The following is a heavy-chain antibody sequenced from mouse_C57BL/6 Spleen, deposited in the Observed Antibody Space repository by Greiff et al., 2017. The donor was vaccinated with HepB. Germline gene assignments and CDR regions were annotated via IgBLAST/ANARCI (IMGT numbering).Heavy chain of an antibody. D-gene: IGHD3-3*01. CDR3: ARGDATY. Sequence: VKLQESGPELVKPGASMKISCKASGYAFSSSWMNWVKQRPGKGLEWIGRIYPGDGDTNYNGKFKGKATLTADKSSSTAYMQLSSLTSEDSAVYFCARGDATYWGQGTTLTVSS. CDR1: GYAFSSSW. V-gene: IGHV1-82*01. J-gene: IGHJ2*01. CDR2: IYPGDGDT.